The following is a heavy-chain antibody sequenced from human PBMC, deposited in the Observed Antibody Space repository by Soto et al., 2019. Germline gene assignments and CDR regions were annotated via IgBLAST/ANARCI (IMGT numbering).Heavy chain of an antibody. D-gene: IGHD3-22*01. Sequence: EVQLLESGGGLVQPGGSLRLTCVGSGFTFRNQDMRWVRQAPGKGLEWVSGISGRGGVTDYADSVKGRFTISRDNSNNTLYLQMNNLRANDTAVYYCAKDRQFRSYYESAGHYNDWGQGSLLTVSS. V-gene: IGHV3-23*01. CDR3: AKDRQFRSYYESAGHYND. CDR1: GFTFRNQD. CDR2: ISGRGGVT. J-gene: IGHJ4*02.